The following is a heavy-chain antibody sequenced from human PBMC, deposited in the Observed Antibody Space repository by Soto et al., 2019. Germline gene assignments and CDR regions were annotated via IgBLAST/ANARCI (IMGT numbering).Heavy chain of an antibody. Sequence: EFQVSESGGGWVQPGGSLRLSCAASGFPFSSTDMSWVRQAPGKGLEWVSTILDTGTTVFYADSVKGRFTVSRDNAHNSLSVQMNNLRADDTAVYYCVKNSGWFNTWGQGTQVAVSS. D-gene: IGHD3-10*01. J-gene: IGHJ5*02. CDR3: VKNSGWFNT. CDR1: GFPFSSTD. CDR2: ILDTGTTV. V-gene: IGHV3-23*01.